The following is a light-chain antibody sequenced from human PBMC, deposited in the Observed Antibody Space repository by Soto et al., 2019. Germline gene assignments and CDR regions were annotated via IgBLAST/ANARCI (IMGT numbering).Light chain of an antibody. J-gene: IGKJ1*01. V-gene: IGKV1-5*03. CDR1: QSISAW. CDR3: QQYNSYSST. CDR2: KAS. Sequence: DIQMTQSPSTLSASVGHRVTITCRASQSISAWLAWYQQKPGKAPKLLIYKASSLESGVPSRFSGSGSGTEFTLTISSLQPDDFATYYCQQYNSYSSTFGQGTKVEIK.